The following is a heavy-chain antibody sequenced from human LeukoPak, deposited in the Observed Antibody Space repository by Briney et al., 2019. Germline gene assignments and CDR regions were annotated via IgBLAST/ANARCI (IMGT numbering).Heavy chain of an antibody. J-gene: IGHJ4*02. CDR1: GFTFSNYA. Sequence: GGSLRLSCAASGFTFSNYAMYWVRQAPGKGLEWVAVISYDATNTYYADSVKGRITISRDTSKNTLYLQMNSLRAEDTALYYCARAASQYCSGGTCSSFDYWGQGTLVTVSS. CDR2: ISYDATNT. CDR3: ARAASQYCSGGTCSSFDY. V-gene: IGHV3-30*04. D-gene: IGHD2-15*01.